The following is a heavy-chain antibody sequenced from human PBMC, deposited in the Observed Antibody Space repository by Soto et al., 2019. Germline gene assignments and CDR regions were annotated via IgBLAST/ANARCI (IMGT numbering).Heavy chain of an antibody. Sequence: PAEPLSLTCTVSDGSITSSNNFWGGILHPPGKGLEWIGTIFYGVNTYDNPSLKSRVTMSVDTFKNQFSLRLSSVTAADTAVYFCASRYYFDYGGYYHTCECWGKGTLVSVSA. CDR3: ASRYYFDYGGYYHTCEC. D-gene: IGHD3-22*01. CDR1: DGSITSSNNF. J-gene: IGHJ4*02. V-gene: IGHV4-39*01. CDR2: IFYGVNT.